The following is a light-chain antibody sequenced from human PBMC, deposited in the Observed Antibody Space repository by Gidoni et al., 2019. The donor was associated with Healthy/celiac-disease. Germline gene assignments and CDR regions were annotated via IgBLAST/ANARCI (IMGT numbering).Light chain of an antibody. V-gene: IGLV2-14*03. CDR2: DVS. Sequence: HSALTQPASVSGSPGQSITIPCTGTSSHVGGYNYVSWYQQHPGKAPKLMIYDVSNRPSGVSNRFSGSKSGNTASLTISGLQAEDEADYYCSSYTSSSTLPYVFGTGTKVTVL. J-gene: IGLJ1*01. CDR3: SSYTSSSTLPYV. CDR1: SSHVGGYNY.